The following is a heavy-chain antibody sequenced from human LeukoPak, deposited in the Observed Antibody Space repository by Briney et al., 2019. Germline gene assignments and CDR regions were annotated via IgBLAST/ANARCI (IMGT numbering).Heavy chain of an antibody. CDR2: IYSDGMT. CDR3: ARDSPINSSRAFDV. CDR1: GFSVSDNY. J-gene: IGHJ3*01. D-gene: IGHD5-24*01. Sequence: GGSLRLSCAASGFSVSDNYINWVRQAPGKGLEWVSIIYSDGMTYYGDSVKGRFTISRDNSKNTLHLQMNSLRTEDTAVYYCARDSPINSSRAFDVWGHGTMVTVSS. V-gene: IGHV3-66*02.